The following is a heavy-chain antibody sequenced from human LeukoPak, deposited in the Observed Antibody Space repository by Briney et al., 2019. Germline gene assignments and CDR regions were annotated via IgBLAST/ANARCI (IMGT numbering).Heavy chain of an antibody. CDR3: AKRGVVIRVILIGFHKEAYYFDS. D-gene: IGHD3-9*01. J-gene: IGHJ4*02. CDR2: INNDGTAT. CDR1: GFTFNYFW. V-gene: IGHV3-74*01. Sequence: PGGSLRLSCAASGFTFNYFWMHWVRQVPGKGLVWVSGINNDGTATYYADAVKGRFTISRDNAKNTVYLQMNGLRAEDTAVYFCAKRGVVIRVILIGFHKEAYYFDSWGQGALVTVSS.